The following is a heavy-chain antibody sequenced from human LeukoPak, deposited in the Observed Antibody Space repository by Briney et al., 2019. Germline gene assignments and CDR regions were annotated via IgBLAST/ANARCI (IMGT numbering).Heavy chain of an antibody. J-gene: IGHJ4*02. D-gene: IGHD3-10*01. CDR2: IYYSGTT. Sequence: SETLSLTCSVSGGSISSSSYHWGRIRQPPGKGLEWIGSIYYSGTTYYNPSLKSRVTISVDTSKNQFSLKLSSVTAADTAVYYCARGGTIYGSGSYYPSPDNYFDYWGQGTLVPVSS. CDR3: ARGGTIYGSGSYYPSPDNYFDY. V-gene: IGHV4-39*07. CDR1: GGSISSSSYH.